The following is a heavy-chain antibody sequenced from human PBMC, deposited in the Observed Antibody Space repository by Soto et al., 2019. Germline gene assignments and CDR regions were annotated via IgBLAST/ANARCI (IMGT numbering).Heavy chain of an antibody. CDR3: ARGAKRFGESDY. CDR1: GGSISSGGYY. CDR2: IYYSGST. V-gene: IGHV4-31*03. D-gene: IGHD3-10*01. J-gene: IGHJ4*02. Sequence: PSETLSLTCTASGGSISSGGYYWSWIRQHPGKGLEWIGYIYYSGSTYYNPSLKSRVTISVDTSKNQFSLKLSSVTAADTAVYYCARGAKRFGESDYWGQGTLVTVSS.